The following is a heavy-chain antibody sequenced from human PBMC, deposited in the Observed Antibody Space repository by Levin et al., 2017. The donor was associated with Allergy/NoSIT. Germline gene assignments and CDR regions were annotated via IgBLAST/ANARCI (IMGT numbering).Heavy chain of an antibody. CDR3: AKGMYVVWFGESRTRVY. CDR1: GFPFSSYA. D-gene: IGHD3-10*01. J-gene: IGHJ4*02. V-gene: IGHV3-23*01. CDR2: ISGSGGST. Sequence: ASETLSLTCAGSGFPFSSYAMSWVRQAPGKGLEWVSAISGSGGSTYYADSVKGRFTISRDNSKNTLSLQMNSLRAEDTAVYYCAKGMYVVWFGESRTRVYRGQGTLVTVSS.